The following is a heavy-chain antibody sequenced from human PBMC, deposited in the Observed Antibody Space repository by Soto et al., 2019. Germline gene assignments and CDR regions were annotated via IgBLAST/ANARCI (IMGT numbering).Heavy chain of an antibody. CDR3: AREWELGRGYYFDY. Sequence: ASVKVSCKASGGTFSSYAISWVRQAPGQGLEWMGGIIPIFGTANYAQKFQGRVTITADESTSTAYMELSSLRPEDTAVYYCAREWELGRGYYFDYWGQGTLVTVSS. J-gene: IGHJ4*02. CDR1: GGTFSSYA. D-gene: IGHD1-26*01. CDR2: IIPIFGTA. V-gene: IGHV1-69*13.